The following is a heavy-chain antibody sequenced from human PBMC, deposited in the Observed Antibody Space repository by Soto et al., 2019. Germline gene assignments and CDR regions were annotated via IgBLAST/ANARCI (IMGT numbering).Heavy chain of an antibody. CDR3: ASARFDS. D-gene: IGHD2-15*01. J-gene: IGHJ4*02. V-gene: IGHV4-34*01. CDR2: VNHSGGT. CDR1: GGSLSANY. Sequence: QVQLQQWGAGLLKPSETLSLTCAVYGGSLSANYWTWIRQSPGKGLEWIGEVNHSGGTNYNPSLRGRVTIAIDTSQYQFTLKLSSVTAADTAMYYCASARFDSWGQGTLVTVSS.